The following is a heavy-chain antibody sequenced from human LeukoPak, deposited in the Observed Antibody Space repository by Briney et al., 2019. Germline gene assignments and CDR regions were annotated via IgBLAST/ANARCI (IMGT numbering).Heavy chain of an antibody. CDR3: ARRGGIRITIFGVAKDAFDI. D-gene: IGHD3-3*01. CDR1: GGSISSYY. J-gene: IGHJ3*02. CDR2: IYYSGST. Sequence: SETLSLTCTVSGGSISSYYWSWIRQPPGKGLEWIGYIYYSGSTNYNPSLKSRVTISVDTSKNQFSLKLSSVTAADTAVYYCARRGGIRITIFGVAKDAFDIWGQGTMVTVSS. V-gene: IGHV4-59*01.